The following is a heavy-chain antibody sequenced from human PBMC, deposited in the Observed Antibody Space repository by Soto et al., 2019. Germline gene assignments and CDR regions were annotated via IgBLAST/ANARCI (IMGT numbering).Heavy chain of an antibody. D-gene: IGHD4-17*01. CDR2: IYYSGST. Sequence: SETLSLTSTVSGGSISSYYWSWIRQPPGKGLEWIGYIYYSGSTNYNPSLKSRVTISVDTSKNQFSLKLSSVTAADTAVYYCARRHGDYSDYWGQGTLVTVSS. V-gene: IGHV4-59*01. J-gene: IGHJ4*02. CDR3: ARRHGDYSDY. CDR1: GGSISSYY.